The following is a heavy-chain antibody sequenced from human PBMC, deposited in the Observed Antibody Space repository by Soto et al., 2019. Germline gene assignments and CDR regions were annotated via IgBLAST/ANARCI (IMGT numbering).Heavy chain of an antibody. J-gene: IGHJ6*02. D-gene: IGHD6-13*01. CDR2: ISYDGSNK. CDR3: ARAVGSSWFYYYYGMDV. V-gene: IGHV3-30-3*01. CDR1: AFTFSSYS. Sequence: AGGSLRLSCAPSAFTFSSYSMHWVRQAPGKGLEWVAVISYDGSNKYHADSVKGRFTISRDNSKNTLYLQMNSLRAEDTAVYYCARAVGSSWFYYYYGMDVWGQGTTVTVSS.